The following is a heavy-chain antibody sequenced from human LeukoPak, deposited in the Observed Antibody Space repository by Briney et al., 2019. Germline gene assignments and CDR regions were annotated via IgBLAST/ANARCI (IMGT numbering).Heavy chain of an antibody. CDR3: ARRGYSPRDAFDI. Sequence: PSETLSLTCTVSGGSISNSSYYWGWIRQPPGKGLEWIGSIYYSGSTYYNPSLKSRVTISVDTSKNQFSLKLSSVTAADTAVYYCARRGYSPRDAFDIWGQGTMVTVSS. CDR2: IYYSGST. D-gene: IGHD3-22*01. V-gene: IGHV4-39*07. J-gene: IGHJ3*02. CDR1: GGSISNSSYY.